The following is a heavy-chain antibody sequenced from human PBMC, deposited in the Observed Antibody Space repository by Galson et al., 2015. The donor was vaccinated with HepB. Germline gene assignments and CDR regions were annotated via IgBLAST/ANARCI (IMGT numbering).Heavy chain of an antibody. Sequence: SLRLSCAASGLTFSSYSMNWVRQAPGKGLEWVSSISSSSSYIYYADSVKGRFTISRDNAKNSLYLQMNSLRAEDTAVYYCAPGIVAGSPLSYFDYWGQGTLVTVSS. V-gene: IGHV3-21*01. D-gene: IGHD5-12*01. J-gene: IGHJ4*02. CDR2: ISSSSSYI. CDR1: GLTFSSYS. CDR3: APGIVAGSPLSYFDY.